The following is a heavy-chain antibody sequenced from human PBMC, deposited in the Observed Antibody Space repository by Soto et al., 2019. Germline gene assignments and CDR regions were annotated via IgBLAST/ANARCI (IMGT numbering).Heavy chain of an antibody. Sequence: PXGSLRLSCAASGFTFSSFAVHWVRQVPGKGLEWVAFLSNGGSEKYYADSVLVRFTISRENSKNTLYMQMDRLSLDDTVVYYCVKCPRGTVFAVTLSMDYWAQGPLLTVPS. CDR1: GFTFSSFA. D-gene: IGHD3-3*01. CDR3: VKCPRGTVFAVTLSMDY. CDR2: LSNGGSEK. V-gene: IGHV3-30*18. J-gene: IGHJ4*02.